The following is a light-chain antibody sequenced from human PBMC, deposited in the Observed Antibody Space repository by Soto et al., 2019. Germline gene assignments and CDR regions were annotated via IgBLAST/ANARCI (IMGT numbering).Light chain of an antibody. V-gene: IGKV3-15*01. J-gene: IGKJ3*01. CDR1: QSVNLY. Sequence: EIVMTQSPATLSVSPGERATLSCRASQSVNLYLAWYQHRPGQAPRLLIYGASTRATGVPARFSGSGSGTEFTLTIDSLQSDDFAVYYCQQRSNWLFGPGTKVDIK. CDR3: QQRSNWL. CDR2: GAS.